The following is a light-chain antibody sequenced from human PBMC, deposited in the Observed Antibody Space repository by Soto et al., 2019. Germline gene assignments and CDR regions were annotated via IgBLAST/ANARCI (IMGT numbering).Light chain of an antibody. CDR3: QVWDSSSDHWV. V-gene: IGLV3-21*02. J-gene: IGLJ3*02. Sequence: SYELTQPPSVSVAPGQTPRITCGGNNIGSKSVHWYQQKPGQAPVLVVYDDSDRPSGIPGRFSGSNSGNTATLTISRVEAGDEADYYCQVWDSSSDHWVFGGGTKVTVL. CDR2: DDS. CDR1: NIGSKS.